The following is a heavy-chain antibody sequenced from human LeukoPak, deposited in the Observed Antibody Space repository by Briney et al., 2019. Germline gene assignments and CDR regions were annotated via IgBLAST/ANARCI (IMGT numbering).Heavy chain of an antibody. D-gene: IGHD1-1*01. J-gene: IGHJ4*02. V-gene: IGHV4-31*03. CDR2: IYYSGST. Sequence: PSQTLSLTCTVSGGSISRGGYYWSWLRQHPGKGLEWIGYIYYSGSTYYDPSLKSRITISVDTSKNQFSLKLSSVTAADTAVYYCARYPDGGGIDYWGQGTLVTVSS. CDR3: ARYPDGGGIDY. CDR1: GGSISRGGYY.